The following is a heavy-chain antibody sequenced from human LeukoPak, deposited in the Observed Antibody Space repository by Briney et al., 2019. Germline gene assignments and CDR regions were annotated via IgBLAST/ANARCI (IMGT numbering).Heavy chain of an antibody. V-gene: IGHV3-23*01. D-gene: IGHD4-17*01. CDR1: GFTFSNYA. CDR2: ITSAGAP. Sequence: PGGSLRLSCAASGFTFSNYAVMWVRQAPGQGLEWVSAITSAGAPRYAYSVKGRFTISRDNSKNTLYLQMNSLRAEDTAQYFCARDPNGDYIGAFEFWGQGTGVTVSS. J-gene: IGHJ3*01. CDR3: ARDPNGDYIGAFEF.